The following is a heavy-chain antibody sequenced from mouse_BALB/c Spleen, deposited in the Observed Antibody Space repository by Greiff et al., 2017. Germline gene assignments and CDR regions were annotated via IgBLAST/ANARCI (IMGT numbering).Heavy chain of an antibody. CDR2: INSNGGST. V-gene: IGHV5-6-2*01. D-gene: IGHD2-3*01. Sequence: EVKLMESGGGLVKLGGSLKLSCAASGFTFRSYYMSWVRQTPEKRLELVAAINSNGGSTYYPDTVKGRFTISRDNAKNTLYLQMSSLKSEDTALYYCARHHYDGYTRWFAYWGQGTLVTVSA. CDR3: ARHHYDGYTRWFAY. CDR1: GFTFRSYY. J-gene: IGHJ3*01.